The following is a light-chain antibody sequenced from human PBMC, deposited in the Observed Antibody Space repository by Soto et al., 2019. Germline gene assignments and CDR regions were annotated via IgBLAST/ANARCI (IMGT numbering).Light chain of an antibody. CDR3: QQYDNSPLT. CDR1: QSVSSSY. J-gene: IGKJ4*01. Sequence: EIVLTQSPATLSLSPGERAALSCRASQSVSSSYLAWYQQKPGQAPRPLIYGASNRATGIPDRFSGSGSGTDFTLTISRLEPEDFAVYYCQQYDNSPLTFGGGTKVDIK. CDR2: GAS. V-gene: IGKV3-20*01.